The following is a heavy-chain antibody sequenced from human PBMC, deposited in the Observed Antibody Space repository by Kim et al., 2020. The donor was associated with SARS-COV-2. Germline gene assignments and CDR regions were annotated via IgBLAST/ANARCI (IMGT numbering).Heavy chain of an antibody. J-gene: IGHJ4*02. CDR2: K. D-gene: IGHD2-21*02. CDR3: ARDGDWGRYGY. V-gene: IGHV3-7*03. Sequence: KHYVESVKGRITISRDNAKNSVYLQMNSLRVEDTAVYFCARDGDWGRYGYWGQGTLVTVSS.